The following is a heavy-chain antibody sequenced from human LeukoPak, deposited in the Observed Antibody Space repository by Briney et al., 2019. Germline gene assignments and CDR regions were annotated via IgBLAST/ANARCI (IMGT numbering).Heavy chain of an antibody. V-gene: IGHV3-53*01. J-gene: IGHJ4*02. D-gene: IGHD3-22*01. Sequence: PGGSPRLSCAASGFTTINNYMSWVRQAPGKGLELGSIIYRCGSGYYVDSVKGRLTISRDTSKNMVFLQMNSLRAEDTAVYYCASSGSYSDFDYWGQGTLVTVSS. CDR2: IYRCGSG. CDR1: GFTTINNY. CDR3: ASSGSYSDFDY.